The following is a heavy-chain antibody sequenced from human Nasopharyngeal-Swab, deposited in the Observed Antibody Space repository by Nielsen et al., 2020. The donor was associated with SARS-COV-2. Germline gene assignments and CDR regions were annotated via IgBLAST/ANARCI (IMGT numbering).Heavy chain of an antibody. CDR1: GFTVSSDF. V-gene: IGHV3-66*04. D-gene: IGHD3-22*01. Sequence: ETLSLTCAASGFTVSSDFMSWVRQAPGKGLQWVSALYGGGGTYYADSVKGRFSISRDNSKNTLYLQMNSLRDEDTAVYHCARHGVVADAFDIWGRGTVVTVSS. CDR2: LYGGGGT. CDR3: ARHGVVADAFDI. J-gene: IGHJ3*02.